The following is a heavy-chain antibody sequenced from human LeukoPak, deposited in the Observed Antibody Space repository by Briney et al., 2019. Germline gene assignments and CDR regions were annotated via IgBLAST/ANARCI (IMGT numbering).Heavy chain of an antibody. CDR1: GFTFSSYS. J-gene: IGHJ4*02. Sequence: GGSLRLSCAASGFTFSSYSMNWVRQAPGKGLEWVSSISSSSSYIYYADSVKGRFTIYRDNAKNSLYLQMNSLRAEDTAVYYCARGNQIRFLEWLPFDYWGQGTLVTVSS. CDR2: ISSSSSYI. D-gene: IGHD3-3*01. CDR3: ARGNQIRFLEWLPFDY. V-gene: IGHV3-21*01.